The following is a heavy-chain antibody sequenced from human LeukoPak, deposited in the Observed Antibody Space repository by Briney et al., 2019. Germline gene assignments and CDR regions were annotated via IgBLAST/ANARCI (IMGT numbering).Heavy chain of an antibody. CDR1: GYTFTSYD. Sequence: ASVKVSCKASGYTFTSYDINWVRQATGQGLEWMGWMNPNSGNTGYAQKFQGRVTMTRSTSISTAYMELSSLRSEDTAVYYCARQGIAVAGTGFDYWGQGTLVTVSS. V-gene: IGHV1-8*01. D-gene: IGHD6-19*01. J-gene: IGHJ4*02. CDR3: ARQGIAVAGTGFDY. CDR2: MNPNSGNT.